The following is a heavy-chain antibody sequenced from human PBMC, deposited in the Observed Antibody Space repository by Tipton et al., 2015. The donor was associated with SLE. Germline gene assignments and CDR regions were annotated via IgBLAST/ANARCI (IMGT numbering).Heavy chain of an antibody. CDR1: GYTFTGYY. V-gene: IGHV1-2*06. CDR3: GRDPLYSSSPPFGY. Sequence: QVQLVQSGAEVRKPGASVKVSCKASGYTFTGYYMHWVRQAPGQGLEWMGRINPNSGGTNYAQKFQGRVTMTRDTSISTAYMELSRLRSDDTAVYYCGRDPLYSSSPPFGYWGQGTLVTVSS. D-gene: IGHD6-6*01. CDR2: INPNSGGT. J-gene: IGHJ4*02.